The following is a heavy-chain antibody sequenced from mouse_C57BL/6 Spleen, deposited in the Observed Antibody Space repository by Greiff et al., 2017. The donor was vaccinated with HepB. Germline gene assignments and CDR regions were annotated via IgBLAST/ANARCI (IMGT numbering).Heavy chain of an antibody. J-gene: IGHJ2*01. Sequence: VKLVESGAELARPGASVKMSCKASGYTFTSYTMHWVKQRPGQGLEWIGYINPSSGYTKYNQKFKDKATLTADKSSSTAYMQLSSLTSEDSAVYYCARCDYDGGNYFDYWGQGTTLTVSS. CDR2: INPSSGYT. CDR1: GYTFTSYT. D-gene: IGHD2-4*01. CDR3: ARCDYDGGNYFDY. V-gene: IGHV1-4*01.